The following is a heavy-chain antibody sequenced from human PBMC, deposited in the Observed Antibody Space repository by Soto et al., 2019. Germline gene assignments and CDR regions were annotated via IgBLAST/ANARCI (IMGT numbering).Heavy chain of an antibody. CDR3: ARAIGPTLFDY. CDR1: GFTFSSYD. CDR2: IGTTGDT. V-gene: IGHV3-13*04. Sequence: EVQLVESGGGLVQPGGSLRLSCSASGFTFSSYDMHWVRQGTGKGLEWVSAIGTTGDTYYAGSVKGRFTISRENAKNSLYRQMNSLRAGDTAIYFCARAIGPTLFDYWGQGTLVTVS. J-gene: IGHJ4*02. D-gene: IGHD3-22*01.